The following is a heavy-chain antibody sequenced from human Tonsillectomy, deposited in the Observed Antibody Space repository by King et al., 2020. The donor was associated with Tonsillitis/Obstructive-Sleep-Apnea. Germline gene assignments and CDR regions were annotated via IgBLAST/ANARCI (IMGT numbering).Heavy chain of an antibody. J-gene: IGHJ5*02. D-gene: IGHD6-13*01. CDR2: IYYSGTT. CDR1: GGSISCYY. CDR3: ARSDSSSWYWFDP. Sequence: QLQESGPGLVKASETLSLTCTVSGGSISCYYWSWIRQPPGKGLEWIGYIYYSGTTDYNPSLKSRVTISVDTSKNQFSLRLSSVTAADTAVYYCARSDSSSWYWFDPWGQGTLVTVSS. V-gene: IGHV4-59*01.